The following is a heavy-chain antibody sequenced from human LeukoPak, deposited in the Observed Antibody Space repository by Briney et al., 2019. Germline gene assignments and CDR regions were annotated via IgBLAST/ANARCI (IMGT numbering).Heavy chain of an antibody. CDR1: GGSFSGYY. CDR2: INHSGST. Sequence: SETLSLTCAVYGGSFSGYYWSWIRQPPGKGLEWIGEINHSGSTNYNPSLKSRVTISVDTSKNQFSLKLSTVTAADRAVCYCASAVGGSCSKCLSYWGQGTLVTVSS. CDR3: ASAVGGSCSKCLSY. J-gene: IGHJ4*02. V-gene: IGHV4-34*01. D-gene: IGHD2-15*01.